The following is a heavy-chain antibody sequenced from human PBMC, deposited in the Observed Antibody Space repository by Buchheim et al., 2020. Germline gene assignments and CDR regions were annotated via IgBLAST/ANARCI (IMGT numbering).Heavy chain of an antibody. J-gene: IGHJ2*01. Sequence: EVQLLESGGGLVQPGGSLRLSCAASGFTFNNYDMNWVRQAPGKGLEWVSAISGSGGSTFYADSVKGRFTISRDNSKNTFYLQMNSLRAEDTAIYYCARPRRERLVRSTSIWYFDLWGRGTL. CDR1: GFTFNNYD. D-gene: IGHD1-1*01. V-gene: IGHV3-23*01. CDR2: ISGSGGST. CDR3: ARPRRERLVRSTSIWYFDL.